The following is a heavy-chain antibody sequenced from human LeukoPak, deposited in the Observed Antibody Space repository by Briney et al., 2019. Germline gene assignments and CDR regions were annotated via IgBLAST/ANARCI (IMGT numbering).Heavy chain of an antibody. CDR3: ARVRFDYYDSSGYYYYFDY. CDR2: IYYSGST. J-gene: IGHJ4*02. V-gene: IGHV4-59*01. Sequence: SETLSLTCTVSGGSISSYYWSWIRQPPEKGMEWIGYIYYSGSTNYNPSLKSRVTISVDTSKNQFSLKLSSVTAADTAVYYCARVRFDYYDSSGYYYYFDYWGQGTLVTVSS. CDR1: GGSISSYY. D-gene: IGHD3-22*01.